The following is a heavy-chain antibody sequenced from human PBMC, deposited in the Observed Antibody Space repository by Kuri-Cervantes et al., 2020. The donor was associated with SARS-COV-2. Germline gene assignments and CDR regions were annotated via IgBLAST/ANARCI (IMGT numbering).Heavy chain of an antibody. D-gene: IGHD2-21*01. Sequence: GESLKISCAASGFTFSSYSMNWVRQAPGKGLEWVSSISSSSSYIYYADSVKGRFTISRDNSKNTLHLQMSGLRTENTTVYYCAKKCRVMIIKVVMVVVLKWFDPWGQGILVTVSS. J-gene: IGHJ5*02. CDR1: GFTFSSYS. V-gene: IGHV3-21*01. CDR3: AKKCRVMIIKVVMVVVLKWFDP. CDR2: ISSSSSYI.